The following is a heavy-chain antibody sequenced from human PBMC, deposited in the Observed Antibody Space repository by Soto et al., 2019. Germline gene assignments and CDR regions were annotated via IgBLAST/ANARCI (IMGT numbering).Heavy chain of an antibody. J-gene: IGHJ5*02. CDR1: GGSISSYY. D-gene: IGHD3-10*01. Sequence: PSETLSLTCTVSGGSISSYYWSWIRQPPGKGMEWIGYIYYSGSTNYNPSLKSRVTISVDTSKNQFSLKLSSATAADTAVYYCARDLSFGWFDPWGQGTLVTVSS. CDR2: IYYSGST. V-gene: IGHV4-59*01. CDR3: ARDLSFGWFDP.